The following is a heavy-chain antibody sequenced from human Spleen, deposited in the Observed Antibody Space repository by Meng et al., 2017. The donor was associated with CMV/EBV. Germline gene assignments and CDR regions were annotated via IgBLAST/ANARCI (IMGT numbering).Heavy chain of an antibody. V-gene: IGHV4-30-2*01. Sequence: CAVSGGYISSGGYSWSWIRQPQRKGLEWIRYIYHSGSTYYNPSLKSRVTISVDRSKKQFSLKLSSVTAADTAVYYCARVAATRWFDPWGQGTLVTVSS. CDR3: ARVAATRWFDP. D-gene: IGHD2-15*01. CDR1: GGYISSGGYS. CDR2: IYHSGST. J-gene: IGHJ5*02.